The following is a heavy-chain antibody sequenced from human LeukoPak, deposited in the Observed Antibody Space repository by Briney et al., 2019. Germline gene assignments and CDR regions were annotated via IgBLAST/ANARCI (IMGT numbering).Heavy chain of an antibody. Sequence: GEALHISCPGSGYGFTSYWIGWVRPLPGKGLEWMGIIYPGESDTRYRPSFQGQVTTSAEKSISTAYLQWSSMKASDTAMYYCARRGIAAPVDYWGQGTLVTVSS. CDR1: GYGFTSYW. CDR3: ARRGIAAPVDY. J-gene: IGHJ4*02. V-gene: IGHV5-51*01. CDR2: IYPGESDT. D-gene: IGHD6-13*01.